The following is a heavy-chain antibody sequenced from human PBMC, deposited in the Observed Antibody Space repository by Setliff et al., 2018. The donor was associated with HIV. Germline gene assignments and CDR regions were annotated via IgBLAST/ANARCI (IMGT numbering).Heavy chain of an antibody. CDR2: IGPSGSST. D-gene: IGHD6-6*01. J-gene: IGHJ4*02. CDR1: AYTFNSYY. Sequence: KVSCKTSAYTFNSYYMHWIRQAPGQGLEWMGLIGPSGSSTTYAQNFQGRVTMSRDTSTNTVYMELSSLRSEDTAVYYCARDHIAARSVDYWGQGTLVTVSS. V-gene: IGHV1-46*02. CDR3: ARDHIAARSVDY.